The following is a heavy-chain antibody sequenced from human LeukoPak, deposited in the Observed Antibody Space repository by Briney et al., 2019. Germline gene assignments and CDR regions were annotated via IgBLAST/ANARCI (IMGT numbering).Heavy chain of an antibody. D-gene: IGHD1-26*01. CDR2: NSGSGGTT. CDR3: AKDSSRGAPYYFDY. V-gene: IGHV3-23*01. CDR1: GFKFTSYA. Sequence: GGSLRLSCAASGFKFTSYAMSWVRQAPGKGLEWVSGNSGSGGTTYYADSVKGRFTISRDKSKNTLYLQMNSLRAEDTAVYYCAKDSSRGAPYYFDYWGQGTLVTVSS. J-gene: IGHJ4*02.